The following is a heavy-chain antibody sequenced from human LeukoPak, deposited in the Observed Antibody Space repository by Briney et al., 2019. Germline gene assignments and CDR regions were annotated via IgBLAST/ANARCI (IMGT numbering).Heavy chain of an antibody. D-gene: IGHD1-1*01. V-gene: IGHV3-30*03. CDR3: ARPTARFGTYYYGMDV. J-gene: IGHJ6*02. Sequence: PGRSLRLSCVASGFTFSSYGMHWVRQAPGKGLEGVAVISYDGSNKYYADSVKGRFTISRDNSKNTLYLQMNSLRDEDTAVYYCARPTARFGTYYYGMDVWGQGTTVTVSS. CDR2: ISYDGSNK. CDR1: GFTFSSYG.